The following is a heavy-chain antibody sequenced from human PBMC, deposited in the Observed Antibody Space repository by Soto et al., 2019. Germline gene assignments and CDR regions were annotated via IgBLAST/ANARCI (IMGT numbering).Heavy chain of an antibody. J-gene: IGHJ6*02. Sequence: QVQLVQSGAEVKKPGSSVKVSCTASGGTFNTFAISWVRQAPGQGFEWLGGIIPIFRTPDYAQKVQGRVTIIADESTSTTYMDLSSMRSDDTAVYYCARDKDPQRLGGNYYYAMDICGQGTTVTVSS. CDR2: IIPIFRTP. CDR3: ARDKDPQRLGGNYYYAMDI. D-gene: IGHD5-12*01. CDR1: GGTFNTFA. V-gene: IGHV1-69*12.